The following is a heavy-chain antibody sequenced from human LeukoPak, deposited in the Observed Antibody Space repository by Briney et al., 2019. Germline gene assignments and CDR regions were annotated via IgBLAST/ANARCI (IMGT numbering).Heavy chain of an antibody. CDR2: MNPNSGNT. D-gene: IGHD2-21*02. CDR1: GYTFTSYD. Sequence: ASVKVSCKASGYTFTSYDINWVRQATGQGLEWMGWMNPNSGNTGYAQKFQGRVTMTRNTSISTAYMELSSLRSEDTAVYYCARGATVHCGGDCYTDYWGQGTLVTVSS. J-gene: IGHJ4*02. CDR3: ARGATVHCGGDCYTDY. V-gene: IGHV1-8*01.